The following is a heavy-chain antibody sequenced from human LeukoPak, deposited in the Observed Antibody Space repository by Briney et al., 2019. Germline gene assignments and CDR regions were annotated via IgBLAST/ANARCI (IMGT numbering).Heavy chain of an antibody. J-gene: IGHJ4*02. CDR1: GGSISSYY. CDR2: IYYSGST. V-gene: IGHV4-59*01. CDR3: ARVTGYMIEDYFDY. Sequence: SETLSLTCTVSGGSISSYYWSWIRQPPGRGLEWIGYIYYSGSTNYNPSLKSRVTISVDTSKNQFSLRLSSVTAADTAVYYCARVTGYMIEDYFDYWGQGTLVTVSS. D-gene: IGHD3-22*01.